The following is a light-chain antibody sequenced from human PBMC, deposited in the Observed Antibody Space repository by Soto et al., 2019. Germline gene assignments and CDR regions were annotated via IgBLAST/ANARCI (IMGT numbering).Light chain of an antibody. V-gene: IGKV1-6*01. Sequence: AIQMTQSPSFLSASVGDKVIITCRASQDIRNDLGWYQHKPGKAPKVLISTACNLQSGVPSRFSGRGSGTEFTLTINSLQPEDFASYYCLQDFNYPRTFGQGTKVDIK. J-gene: IGKJ1*01. CDR2: TAC. CDR1: QDIRND. CDR3: LQDFNYPRT.